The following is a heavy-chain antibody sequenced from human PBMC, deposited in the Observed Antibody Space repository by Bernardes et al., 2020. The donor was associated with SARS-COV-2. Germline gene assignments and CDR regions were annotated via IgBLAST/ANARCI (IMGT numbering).Heavy chain of an antibody. Sequence: SETLSLTCAVYGGSFSGYYWSWIRQPPGKGLEWIGEINHSGSTNYNPSLKSRVTISVDTSKNQFSLKLSSVTAADTAVYYCARSWRYCSSTSCYVGAFDIWGQGTMVTVSS. D-gene: IGHD2-2*01. V-gene: IGHV4-34*01. CDR3: ARSWRYCSSTSCYVGAFDI. CDR2: INHSGST. J-gene: IGHJ3*02. CDR1: GGSFSGYY.